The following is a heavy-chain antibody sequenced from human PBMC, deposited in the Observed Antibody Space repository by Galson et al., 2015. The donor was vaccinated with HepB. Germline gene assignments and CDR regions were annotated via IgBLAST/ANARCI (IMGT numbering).Heavy chain of an antibody. CDR3: ARGPIVVVPAASRYFDL. D-gene: IGHD2-2*01. Sequence: ETLSLTCAVSGGSISSSNWWSWVRQPPGKGLEWIGEIYHSGSANYNPSLKSRVTISVDKSKNQFSLKLSSVTAADTAVYYCARGPIVVVPAASRYFDLWGRGTLVTVSS. J-gene: IGHJ2*01. V-gene: IGHV4/OR15-8*01. CDR2: IYHSGSA. CDR1: GGSISSSNW.